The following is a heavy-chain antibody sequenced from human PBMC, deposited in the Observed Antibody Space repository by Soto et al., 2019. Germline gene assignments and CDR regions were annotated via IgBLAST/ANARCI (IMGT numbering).Heavy chain of an antibody. J-gene: IGHJ4*02. Sequence: DVQLLESGGGLVQPEGSLRLSCAASGFTFSSYAMGWVRQGPGTGLEWVAVVSIGGSTHYADSVRGRFTISRDNSKNTLSLQMNSLTAEDTAVYFCAKRRGAGGHFDYWGQGDRVTVSS. CDR2: VSIGGST. V-gene: IGHV3-23*01. CDR3: AKRRGAGGHFDY. CDR1: GFTFSSYA. D-gene: IGHD2-15*01.